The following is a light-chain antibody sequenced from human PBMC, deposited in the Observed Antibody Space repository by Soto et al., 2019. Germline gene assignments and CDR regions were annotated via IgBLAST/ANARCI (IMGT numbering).Light chain of an antibody. Sequence: DIQMTQSPSSLSASVGDRVSVTCRASQSISTFLNWYQQRPGEDPKLLIYAASSLQSGVPSRFSGSGSGADFTLTIGSLQPEDFATYYCQHSYTTPRTFGQGTKV. J-gene: IGKJ1*01. CDR3: QHSYTTPRT. V-gene: IGKV1-39*01. CDR2: AAS. CDR1: QSISTF.